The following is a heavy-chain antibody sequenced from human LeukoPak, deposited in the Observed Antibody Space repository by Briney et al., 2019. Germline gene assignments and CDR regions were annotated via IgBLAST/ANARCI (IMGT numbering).Heavy chain of an antibody. J-gene: IGHJ4*02. V-gene: IGHV3-53*01. Sequence: GGSLRLSCAASGFSVSSNYMSWVRQAPGKGLEWVAVLYSAGSTYYADFVKGRFTISRDNSKNTVYLQMNSLRAEDTAVYYCAKDVVYSYGYGYFDYWGQGTLVTVSS. D-gene: IGHD5-12*01. CDR1: GFSVSSNY. CDR3: AKDVVYSYGYGYFDY. CDR2: LYSAGST.